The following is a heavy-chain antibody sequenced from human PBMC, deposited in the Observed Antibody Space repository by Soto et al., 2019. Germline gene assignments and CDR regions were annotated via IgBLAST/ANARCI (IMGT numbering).Heavy chain of an antibody. Sequence: GGSLRLSCAASGFTFDDYAMHWVRQAPGKGLEWVSGISWNSGSIGYADSVKGRFTISRDNAKNSLYLQMNSLRAEDTALYYCAKDKGATVVTDDAFDIWGQGTMVTVSS. CDR1: GFTFDDYA. J-gene: IGHJ3*02. CDR2: ISWNSGSI. V-gene: IGHV3-9*01. D-gene: IGHD4-17*01. CDR3: AKDKGATVVTDDAFDI.